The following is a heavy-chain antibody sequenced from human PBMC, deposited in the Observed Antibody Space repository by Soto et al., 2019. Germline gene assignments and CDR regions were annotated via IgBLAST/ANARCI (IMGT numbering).Heavy chain of an antibody. CDR1: GISFSSYS. V-gene: IGHV3-48*01. CDR2: IDSGSIDI. Sequence: QLVESGGGLVQPGGSLRLSCAASGISFSSYSMNWVRLAPGKGLEWVSYIDSGSIDIYYADSVKGRFTISRDNAENSLFVQMSSLRVEDTAVYYCARGRFERDSWGYFDLWGRGNLVTVSP. CDR3: ARGRFERDSWGYFDL. J-gene: IGHJ2*01. D-gene: IGHD6-13*01.